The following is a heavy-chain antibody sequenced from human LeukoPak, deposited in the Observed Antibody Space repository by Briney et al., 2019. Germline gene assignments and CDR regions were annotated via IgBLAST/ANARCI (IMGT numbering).Heavy chain of an antibody. D-gene: IGHD5-18*01. V-gene: IGHV3-21*01. Sequence: PGGSLRLSCAASGFSFSRYSMNWVRQVPGKGLEWVSSISATSGYIYYADSVKGRFTISRDNAKNSLYLQMNSLRAEDTALYYWARENGNSYGYEVDCWGRGTLVTVSS. CDR2: ISATSGYI. CDR1: GFSFSRYS. CDR3: ARENGNSYGYEVDC. J-gene: IGHJ4*02.